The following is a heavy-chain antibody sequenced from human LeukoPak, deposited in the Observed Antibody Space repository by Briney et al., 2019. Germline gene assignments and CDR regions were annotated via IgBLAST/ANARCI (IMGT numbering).Heavy chain of an antibody. Sequence: PGGSLRLSCAASGFTFSSYSMNWVRQAPGKGLEWFSSISSSSSYIYYADSVKGRFTISRDNAKNSLYLQMNSLRAEDTAVYYCARDNNGYGDYIGWFDPWGQGTLVTVSS. J-gene: IGHJ5*02. V-gene: IGHV3-21*01. CDR2: ISSSSSYI. CDR1: GFTFSSYS. D-gene: IGHD4-17*01. CDR3: ARDNNGYGDYIGWFDP.